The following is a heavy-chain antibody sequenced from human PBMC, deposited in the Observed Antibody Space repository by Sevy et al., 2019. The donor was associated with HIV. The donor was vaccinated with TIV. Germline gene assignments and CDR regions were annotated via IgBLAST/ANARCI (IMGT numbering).Heavy chain of an antibody. D-gene: IGHD3-22*01. V-gene: IGHV3-21*01. CDR2: ISSSSSYI. Sequence: GGSLRLSCAASGFTFSSYSMNWVRQAPGKGLEWVSSISSSSSYIYYADSVKGRFTISRDNAKNSLYLQMNSLRAEDTAVYYCARDCRTYYYDSSLHAFDIWGQGTMVTVSS. CDR1: GFTFSSYS. CDR3: ARDCRTYYYDSSLHAFDI. J-gene: IGHJ3*02.